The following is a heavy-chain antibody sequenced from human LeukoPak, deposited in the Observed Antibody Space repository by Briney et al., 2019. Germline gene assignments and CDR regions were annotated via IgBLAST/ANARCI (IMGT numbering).Heavy chain of an antibody. D-gene: IGHD3-10*01. Sequence: SETLSLTCTVSGGSISSYYWSWLRQSPGKGLEWIGYIYDTGTTNYNPSLSSRVTISVDTSRNQFSLKLNSLTAADTAVYYCAREVGSQYYGSGSYSAAHFHHWGQGTLVTVSS. CDR2: IYDTGTT. CDR1: GGSISSYY. CDR3: AREVGSQYYGSGSYSAAHFHH. J-gene: IGHJ4*02. V-gene: IGHV4-59*01.